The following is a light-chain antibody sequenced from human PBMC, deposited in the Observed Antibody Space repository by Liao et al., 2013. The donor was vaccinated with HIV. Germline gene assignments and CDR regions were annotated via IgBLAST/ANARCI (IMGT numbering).Light chain of an antibody. CDR2: YDT. CDR1: KVGSNG. CDR3: QVWDDSSYHIV. V-gene: IGLV3-21*04. J-gene: IGLJ2*01. Sequence: SYELAQPPSVSVAPGETARITCGGDKVGSNGVHWYQQKPGQAPAVVIYYDTERPSGIPERLSGSNSKNTATLTISRVEAGDEADYYCQVWDDSSYHIVFGGGTKLTVL.